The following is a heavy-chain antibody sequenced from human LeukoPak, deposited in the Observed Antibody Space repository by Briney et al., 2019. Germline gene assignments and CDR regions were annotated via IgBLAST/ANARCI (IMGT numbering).Heavy chain of an antibody. CDR3: ARHVPTYYYDSSGPDVWGREWFDP. D-gene: IGHD3-22*01. Sequence: SETLSLTCTVSGGSISSGGYYWSWIRQPPGKGLEWIGYIYYSGSTNYNPSLKSRVTISVDTSKNQFSLKLSSVTVADTAVYYCARHVPTYYYDSSGPDVWGREWFDPWGQGTLVTVSS. J-gene: IGHJ5*02. V-gene: IGHV4-61*08. CDR1: GGSISSGGYY. CDR2: IYYSGST.